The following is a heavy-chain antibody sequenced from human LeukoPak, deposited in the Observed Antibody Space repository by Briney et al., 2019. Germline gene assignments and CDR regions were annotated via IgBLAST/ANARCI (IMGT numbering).Heavy chain of an antibody. V-gene: IGHV3-15*01. CDR2: IKSKTDGGTT. Sequence: GGSLRLSCAASGFTFSSYWMSWVRQAPGKGLEWVGRIKSKTDGGTTDYAAPVKGRFTISRDDSKNTLYLQMNSLKTEDTAVYYCTTAYYYDSSGYIPYDYWGQGTLVTVSS. J-gene: IGHJ4*02. D-gene: IGHD3-22*01. CDR3: TTAYYYDSSGYIPYDY. CDR1: GFTFSSYW.